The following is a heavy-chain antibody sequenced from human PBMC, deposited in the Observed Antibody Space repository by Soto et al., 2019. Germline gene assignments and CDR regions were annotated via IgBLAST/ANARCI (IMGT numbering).Heavy chain of an antibody. Sequence: KASETLSLTCTVSGGSISSYYWSWIRQPAGKGLEWVGRIYTSGSTNYNPSLKSRVTMSVDTSKNQFSLKLSSVTAADTAVYYRARDFDGMGYCGGDCYSYAFDIWGQGTMVTVSS. CDR2: IYTSGST. V-gene: IGHV4-4*07. J-gene: IGHJ3*02. CDR3: ARDFDGMGYCGGDCYSYAFDI. D-gene: IGHD2-21*02. CDR1: GGSISSYY.